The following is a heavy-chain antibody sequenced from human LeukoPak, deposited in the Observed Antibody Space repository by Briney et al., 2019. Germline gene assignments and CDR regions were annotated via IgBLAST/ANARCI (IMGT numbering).Heavy chain of an antibody. CDR3: ARWGLGPSFDY. J-gene: IGHJ4*02. D-gene: IGHD1-26*01. V-gene: IGHV3-21*05. CDR2: ISAGSDYI. Sequence: PGWALRLSCAACGFRFRGYSMMWVGQAARRGLEWVSYISAGSDYIYSADSVKGRFTISRDNDKNSLSLQMNSLRAEDTAVYYWARWGLGPSFDYWGQGTLVTVSS. CDR1: GFRFRGYS.